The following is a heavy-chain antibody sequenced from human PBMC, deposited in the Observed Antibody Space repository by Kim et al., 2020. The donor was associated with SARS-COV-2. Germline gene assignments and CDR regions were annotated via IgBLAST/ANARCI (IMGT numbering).Heavy chain of an antibody. Sequence: GTTAYAAHVKGRFTNTRDDSKNTFYLQRNSLKAEDTAMYYCTTADRSILDYWGQGTLVTVSS. J-gene: IGHJ4*02. CDR2: GTT. D-gene: IGHD2-15*01. CDR3: TTADRSILDY. V-gene: IGHV3-15*01.